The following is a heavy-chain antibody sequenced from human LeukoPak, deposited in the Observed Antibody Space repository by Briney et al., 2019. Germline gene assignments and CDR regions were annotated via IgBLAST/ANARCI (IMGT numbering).Heavy chain of an antibody. J-gene: IGHJ3*02. CDR2: IRSKAYGGTT. V-gene: IGHV3-49*04. CDR1: EFTFGDYT. Sequence: PGGSLRLSCTASEFTFGDYTMSWVRQAPGKGLEWVSFIRSKAYGGTTEYAASVKGRFTISRDDSKSIAYLQMNSLKTEDTAVYYCTLTYYDHVWAFDIWGQGTMVTVTS. CDR3: TLTYYDHVWAFDI. D-gene: IGHD3-16*01.